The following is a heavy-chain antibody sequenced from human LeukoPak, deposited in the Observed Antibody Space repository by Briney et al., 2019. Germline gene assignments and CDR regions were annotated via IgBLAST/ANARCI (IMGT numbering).Heavy chain of an antibody. V-gene: IGHV3-9*01. CDR3: ARGGKGYCSGGSCYPWYFDY. CDR2: ISWNSGSI. D-gene: IGHD2-15*01. CDR1: GFTFDDYA. J-gene: IGHJ4*02. Sequence: PGGSLRLSCAASGFTFDDYAMHWVRQAPGKGLEWVSGISWNSGSIGYADSVKGRFTISRDNAKNTLYLQMNSLRAEDTAVYYCARGGKGYCSGGSCYPWYFDYWGQGTLVTVSS.